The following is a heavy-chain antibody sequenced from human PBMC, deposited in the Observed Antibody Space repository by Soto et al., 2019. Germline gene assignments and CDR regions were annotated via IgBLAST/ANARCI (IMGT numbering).Heavy chain of an antibody. J-gene: IGHJ6*02. V-gene: IGHV3-13*01. CDR2: ITTAGDT. CDR3: ARELHGGSYGMDV. Sequence: EVQLVESGGGLVQPGGSLRLSCAASGFTFSNYDVHWVRQVTGKGLEWVSGITTAGDTYYPGSVKGRFTISREKAKNSLSLQMNSLSAGDTAVYYCARELHGGSYGMDVWGQGTTVTVS. CDR1: GFTFSNYD.